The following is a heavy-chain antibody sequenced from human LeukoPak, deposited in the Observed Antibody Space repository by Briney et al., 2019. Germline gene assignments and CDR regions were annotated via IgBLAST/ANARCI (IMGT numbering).Heavy chain of an antibody. V-gene: IGHV3-7*01. D-gene: IGHD3-10*01. Sequence: GGSLRLSCAASGFTFSSYWVSWVRQAPGKGLEWVANIKQDGSEKYYVDSVKGRFTISRDNAKNSLYLQMNSLRAEDTAVYYCARDLMSGYYADYWGQGTLVTVSS. CDR1: GFTFSSYW. J-gene: IGHJ4*02. CDR2: IKQDGSEK. CDR3: ARDLMSGYYADY.